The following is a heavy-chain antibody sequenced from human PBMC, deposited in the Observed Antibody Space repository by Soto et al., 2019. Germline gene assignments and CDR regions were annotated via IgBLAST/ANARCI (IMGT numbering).Heavy chain of an antibody. CDR3: ASHYPTIAAAGWSIAFES. V-gene: IGHV3-11*01. J-gene: IGHJ3*02. Sequence: QVQLVESGGGLVKPGGSLRLSCAASGFTFSDYYMSWIRQAPGKGLEWVSYISSSGSTIYYADSVKGRFTISRDNAKNPLYLQMNSLRAEDTTVHYFASHYPTIAAAGWSIAFESCGQGTMVTVSS. D-gene: IGHD6-13*01. CDR1: GFTFSDYY. CDR2: ISSSGSTI.